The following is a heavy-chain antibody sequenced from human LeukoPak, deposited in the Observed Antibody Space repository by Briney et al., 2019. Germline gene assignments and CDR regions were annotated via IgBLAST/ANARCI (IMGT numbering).Heavy chain of an antibody. CDR1: GVSISSSFYY. V-gene: IGHV4-39*07. J-gene: IGHJ3*02. D-gene: IGHD3-9*01. Sequence: ETLSLTCSVSGVSISSSFYYFGWIRQPPGKGLEWIGSIYYSGSTYYNASLKSRVTISVDTSKNQFSLKLSSVTAADTAVYYCARDGRYFDWYTRSSDAFDIWGQGTMVTVSS. CDR2: IYYSGST. CDR3: ARDGRYFDWYTRSSDAFDI.